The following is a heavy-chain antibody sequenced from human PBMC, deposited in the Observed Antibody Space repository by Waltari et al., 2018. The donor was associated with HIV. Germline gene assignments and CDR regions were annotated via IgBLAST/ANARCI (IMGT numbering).Heavy chain of an antibody. Sequence: EVQLVESGGGLVQPGGSLRLSCAASGFPFSSYWMSWVRQAPGKGREWVANRKQDGSEKYYVDSVNGRFTISRDNAKNSLYLQRNSLRGEYTAGYYCARSSGGYLDWGQGTLVTGSS. V-gene: IGHV3-7*01. D-gene: IGHD6-13*01. J-gene: IGHJ4*02. CDR2: RKQDGSEK. CDR3: ARSSGGYLD. CDR1: GFPFSSYW.